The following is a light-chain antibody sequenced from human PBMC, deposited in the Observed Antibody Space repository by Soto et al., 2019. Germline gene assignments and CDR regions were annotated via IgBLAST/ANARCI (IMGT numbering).Light chain of an antibody. V-gene: IGLV1-44*01. Sequence: LTQPPSASGTPGQRVTMSCSGGSSNIGSNTVSWYQHLPGTAPQLLIYSDTQRASGVADRFSGSKSGTSASLAISGLQSYDEADYYCAAWDDRLNGALFGTGTKVTVL. CDR3: AAWDDRLNGAL. CDR2: SDT. CDR1: SSNIGSNT. J-gene: IGLJ1*01.